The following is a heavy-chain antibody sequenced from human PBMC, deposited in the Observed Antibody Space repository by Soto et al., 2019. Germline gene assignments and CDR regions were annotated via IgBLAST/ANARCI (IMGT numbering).Heavy chain of an antibody. CDR2: IYYSGST. CDR3: ARKKLWPYYGMDV. V-gene: IGHV4-59*01. D-gene: IGHD3-10*01. Sequence: VTLSLSCPVSGGTLSSYYWSLIRPTPGKGLEWIGYIYYSGSTNYNPSLKIRVTISVDTSKNQFSLKLSSVTAADTAVYYCARKKLWPYYGMDVWGQGNTVTVSS. CDR1: GGTLSSYY. J-gene: IGHJ6*02.